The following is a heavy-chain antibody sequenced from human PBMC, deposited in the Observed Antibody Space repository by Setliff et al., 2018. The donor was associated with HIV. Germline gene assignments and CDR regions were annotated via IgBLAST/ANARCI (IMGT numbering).Heavy chain of an antibody. J-gene: IGHJ6*03. CDR3: ARGRGSQSYYYLDV. Sequence: ASVKVSCKASGYTFTDYYMHWVKQAPGKGPEWMGRVDPEDGETIYAEKFQGRVTMTTDASTNTAYMEVRNLTSDDTAVYYCARGRGSQSYYYLDVWGKGTTVTVSS. D-gene: IGHD3-10*01. V-gene: IGHV1-69-2*01. CDR2: VDPEDGET. CDR1: GYTFTDYY.